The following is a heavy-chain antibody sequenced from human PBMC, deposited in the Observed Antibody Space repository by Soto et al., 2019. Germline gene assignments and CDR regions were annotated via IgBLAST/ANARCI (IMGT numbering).Heavy chain of an antibody. V-gene: IGHV1-8*01. CDR1: GYICTNND. CDR2: MNPGSGDT. J-gene: IGHJ5*02. CDR3: PSMGTFVSLTGFDP. Sequence: ASVKVSCKAWGYICTNNDVSWVRQATGQGLEWMGWMNPGSGDTGYAQNFQGRVTMTRDISTATAYMELSSLRSDDTATYYCPSMGTFVSLTGFDPWGHGTRVTVSS. D-gene: IGHD3-9*01.